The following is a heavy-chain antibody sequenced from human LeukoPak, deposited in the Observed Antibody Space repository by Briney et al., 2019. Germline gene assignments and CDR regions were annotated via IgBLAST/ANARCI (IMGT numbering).Heavy chain of an antibody. V-gene: IGHV3-23*01. J-gene: IGHJ4*02. CDR2: ISGSGVST. CDR3: AKDPDSSGWYSDY. D-gene: IGHD6-19*01. Sequence: GGSLRLSCAASGFTFSSYAMSWVRQAPGKGLEWVSAISGSGVSTYYADSVKGRFTISRDNSKNTLYLQMNSLRAEHTAVYYCAKDPDSSGWYSDYWGQGTLVTVSS. CDR1: GFTFSSYA.